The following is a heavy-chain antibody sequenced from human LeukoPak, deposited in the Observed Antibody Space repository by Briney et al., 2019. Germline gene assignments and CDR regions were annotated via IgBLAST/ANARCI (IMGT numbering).Heavy chain of an antibody. Sequence: SGPALVKPTQTLTQTCSFSGFSVSTPGVGVGWVRQPPGKALEWLGFIYWDDDKRYSPSLKSRLTITKDTSKSQVVLTLTNVDPVDTATYFCAHSLDSTSWYGYYYYMDVWGKGTTVTVSS. D-gene: IGHD2-2*01. J-gene: IGHJ6*03. CDR1: GFSVSTPGVG. CDR3: AHSLDSTSWYGYYYYMDV. V-gene: IGHV2-5*02. CDR2: IYWDDDK.